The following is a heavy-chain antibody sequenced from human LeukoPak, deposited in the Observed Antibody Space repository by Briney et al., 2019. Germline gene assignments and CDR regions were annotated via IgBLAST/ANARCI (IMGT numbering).Heavy chain of an antibody. CDR1: GFTFSSYA. CDR3: ARGPAANSGNYYVGDY. CDR2: IKQDGSEK. V-gene: IGHV3-7*01. Sequence: GGSLRLSCAASGFTFSSYAMHWVRQAPGKGLEWVANIKQDGSEKYYVDSVKGRFTISRDNAKNSLYLQMNSLRAEDTAVYYCARGPAANSGNYYVGDYWGQGTLVTVSS. J-gene: IGHJ4*02. D-gene: IGHD1-26*01.